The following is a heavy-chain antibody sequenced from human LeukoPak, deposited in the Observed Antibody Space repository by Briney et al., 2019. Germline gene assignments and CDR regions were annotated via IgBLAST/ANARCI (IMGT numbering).Heavy chain of an antibody. Sequence: PGGSLRLSCAASGFTFTNASMSWVRQAPGKGLEWVGRIRSETAGATTDYAAPVKGRFTISRDDSQNTVYLRMNSLTTEDTAVYFCAHRDTTMVRVDYWGQGTLVTVSS. CDR3: AHRDTTMVRVDY. CDR1: GFTFTNAS. J-gene: IGHJ4*02. V-gene: IGHV3-15*01. D-gene: IGHD5-18*01. CDR2: IRSETAGATT.